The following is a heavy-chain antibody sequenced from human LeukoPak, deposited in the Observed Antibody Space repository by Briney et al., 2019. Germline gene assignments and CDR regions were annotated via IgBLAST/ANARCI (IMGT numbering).Heavy chain of an antibody. Sequence: GASVKVSCKASGYTFTGYYMHWVRQAPGQGLEWMGWINPNSGGTNYAQKFQGRVTMTRDTSISTAYMELSRLRSDDTAVYYCRTDRYGDYSDYIDYWGQGTLVTVSS. D-gene: IGHD4-17*01. CDR1: GYTFTGYY. V-gene: IGHV1-2*02. J-gene: IGHJ4*02. CDR3: RTDRYGDYSDYIDY. CDR2: INPNSGGT.